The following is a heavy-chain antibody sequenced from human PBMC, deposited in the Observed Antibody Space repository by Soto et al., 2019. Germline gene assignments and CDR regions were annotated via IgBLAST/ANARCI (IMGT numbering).Heavy chain of an antibody. D-gene: IGHD6-19*01. CDR3: AKGSASTYYVDS. J-gene: IGHJ4*02. Sequence: EVQLLESGGGLVQPGGSLRLSCAASGVTFSTYAMSWVRQAPGKGLEWVSAISRSGGSTYYADSVKGRFTVSRDNPENMLYLQMNSLRAEDTAVYFCAKGSASTYYVDSWGQGNLVTVSS. CDR1: GVTFSTYA. CDR2: ISRSGGST. V-gene: IGHV3-23*01.